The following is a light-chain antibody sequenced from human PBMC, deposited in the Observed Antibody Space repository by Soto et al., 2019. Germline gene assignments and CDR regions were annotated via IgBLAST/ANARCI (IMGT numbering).Light chain of an antibody. CDR3: RRRGNWSLLIT. CDR2: DAS. Sequence: EIGVYHSPATLSVNKGERVTLSCRAIQSFRGLLAWYQQKPGQAPRLLIYDASNRATGIPARFSGSGSGTDFTLTISSLLPEAFAVYYCRRRGNWSLLITFGEGRRLEVK. CDR1: QSFRGL. V-gene: IGKV3-11*01. J-gene: IGKJ5*01.